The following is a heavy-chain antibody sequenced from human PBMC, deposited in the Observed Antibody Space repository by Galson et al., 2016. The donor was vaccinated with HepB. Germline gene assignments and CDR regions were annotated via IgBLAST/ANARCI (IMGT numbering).Heavy chain of an antibody. D-gene: IGHD4-23*01. Sequence: SLRLSCAASGLTFGDYAMSWFRQAPGKGLEWVGFIRSKAYGGTTEYAASVRGRFTISRDDSKSTAYLQMNSLKTEDTAVYYCSRDPFPLLYGGNSYWGQGTLVTVSS. V-gene: IGHV3-49*03. CDR1: GLTFGDYA. J-gene: IGHJ4*02. CDR3: SRDPFPLLYGGNSY. CDR2: IRSKAYGGTT.